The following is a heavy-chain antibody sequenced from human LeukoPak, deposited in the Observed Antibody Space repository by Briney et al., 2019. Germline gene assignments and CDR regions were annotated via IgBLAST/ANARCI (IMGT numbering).Heavy chain of an antibody. CDR3: ARDGVAAAGRMSGFDI. Sequence: SETLSLTCTVSGGSISSGSYYWSWIRQPAGKGLEWIGRIYTSGSTNYNPSLKSRVTMSVDTSMNQFSLKLSSVTAADTAVYYCARDGVAAAGRMSGFDIWGQGTMVTVSS. CDR1: GGSISSGSYY. J-gene: IGHJ3*02. V-gene: IGHV4-61*02. CDR2: IYTSGST. D-gene: IGHD6-13*01.